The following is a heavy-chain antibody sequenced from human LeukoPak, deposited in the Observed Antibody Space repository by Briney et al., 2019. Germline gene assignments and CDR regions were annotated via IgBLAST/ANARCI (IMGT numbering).Heavy chain of an antibody. V-gene: IGHV3-30-3*01. Sequence: PGGSLRLSCAASGFTFSSYAMHWVRQAPGKGLEWVAVISYDGSNKYYADSVKGRFTVSRDNSKSTLYLQMNSLRAEDTAVYYCARDFQQLVSSWGQGTLVTVSS. D-gene: IGHD6-13*01. CDR3: ARDFQQLVSS. CDR1: GFTFSSYA. CDR2: ISYDGSNK. J-gene: IGHJ4*02.